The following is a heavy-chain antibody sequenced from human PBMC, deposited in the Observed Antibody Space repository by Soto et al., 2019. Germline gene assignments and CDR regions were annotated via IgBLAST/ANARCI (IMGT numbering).Heavy chain of an antibody. D-gene: IGHD3-22*01. Sequence: QVQLQQWGAGLLKPSETLSLTCAVYGGSFRGYYWTWIRQPPGTGLEWIGEINHSGSTNYHPSLKLRAIISLAPSKNPFSPKLPPVPSADTAVYYCAIIQITTPFCYRGQGTLVTVSS. CDR2: INHSGST. J-gene: IGHJ4*02. CDR3: AIIQITTPFCY. CDR1: GGSFRGYY. V-gene: IGHV4-34*01.